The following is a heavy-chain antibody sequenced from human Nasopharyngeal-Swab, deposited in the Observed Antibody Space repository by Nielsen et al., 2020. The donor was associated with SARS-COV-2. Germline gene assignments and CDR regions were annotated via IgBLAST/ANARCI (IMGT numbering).Heavy chain of an antibody. CDR2: ISGGTGGT. CDR3: AKDYIRRGSN. J-gene: IGHJ4*02. D-gene: IGHD2-15*01. V-gene: IGHV3-23*01. Sequence: GGSLRLSCAASGFTFSSYAMSWVRQAPGKGLEWVSAISGGTGGTFYADSVKGRFTISRDNSKNTLFLLMNSLRAEDTAVYYCAKDYIRRGSNWGQGTLVTVSS. CDR1: GFTFSSYA.